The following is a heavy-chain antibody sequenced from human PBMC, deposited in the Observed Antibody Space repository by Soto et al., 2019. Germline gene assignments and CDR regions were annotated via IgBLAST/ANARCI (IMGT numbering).Heavy chain of an antibody. D-gene: IGHD1-26*01. CDR3: AHRVGSPGYFQH. CDR2: IYWDDDK. V-gene: IGHV2-5*05. CDR1: GFSLSTSGVG. Sequence: QITLKEPDPTLVKPTQTLTLTCTFSGFSLSTSGVGVGWIRQPPGKALEWLARIYWDDDKRYGPSLKSRLTITKDTAKNQVVLTMTTMDPVDTATYYCAHRVGSPGYFQHWGQGTLVTVSS. J-gene: IGHJ1*01.